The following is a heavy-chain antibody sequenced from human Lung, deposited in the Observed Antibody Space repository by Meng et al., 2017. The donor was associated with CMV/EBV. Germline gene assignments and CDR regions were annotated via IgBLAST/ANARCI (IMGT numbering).Heavy chain of an antibody. Sequence: WGSXRLXCATSGFTFSSYEMNWVRQAPGKGLEWISYISSSGTSRYYADSVKGRLSISIDNAKNSMYLQMHSPRIEDTALYYCTRGSASWSEYNWLDPWGQGTXVNVSS. D-gene: IGHD6-13*01. J-gene: IGHJ5*02. CDR3: TRGSASWSEYNWLDP. CDR2: ISSSGTSR. V-gene: IGHV3-48*03. CDR1: GFTFSSYE.